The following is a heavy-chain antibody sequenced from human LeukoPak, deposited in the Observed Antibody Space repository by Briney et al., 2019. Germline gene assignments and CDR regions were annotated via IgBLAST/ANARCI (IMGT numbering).Heavy chain of an antibody. CDR3: AREGVGAPQKFDP. D-gene: IGHD1-26*01. CDR1: GFTFSSYS. Sequence: TGGSLRLSCAASGFTFSSYSMNWVRQAPGKGLEWVSFISGTSSYIYYPDSVKGRFTISRDNAKNSLYLQMNSLRAEDTAVYYCAREGVGAPQKFDPWGQGTLVTVSS. V-gene: IGHV3-21*06. CDR2: ISGTSSYI. J-gene: IGHJ5*02.